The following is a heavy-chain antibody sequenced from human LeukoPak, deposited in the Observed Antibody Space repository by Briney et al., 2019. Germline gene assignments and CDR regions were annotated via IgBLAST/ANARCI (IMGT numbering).Heavy chain of an antibody. CDR3: AKYQLLNNNYWRDAFDF. V-gene: IGHV3-23*01. Sequence: GGSLRLSCAASGFTFSNYAMTWVRQAPGKGLEWVSVIGRTGDIFYADSVKCRFTISRDNSKNTLYLQMNSLRAEDTAVYYCAKYQLLNNNYWRDAFDFWGQGTMVTVSS. CDR1: GFTFSNYA. J-gene: IGHJ3*01. D-gene: IGHD1-1*01. CDR2: IGRTGDI.